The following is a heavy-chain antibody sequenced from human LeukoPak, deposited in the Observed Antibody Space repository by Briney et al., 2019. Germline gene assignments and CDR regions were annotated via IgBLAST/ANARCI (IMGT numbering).Heavy chain of an antibody. Sequence: PSETLSLTCTVSGGSISSSNYYWGWIRQPPGKGLEWIGSIYYSGITYYNPSLKSRVTISVDTSNNQFSLKLSSVTAADTAMYYCARPVDTAMGGHFDYWGQGTLVTVSS. CDR1: GGSISSSNYY. V-gene: IGHV4-39*01. CDR2: IYYSGIT. J-gene: IGHJ4*02. CDR3: ARPVDTAMGGHFDY. D-gene: IGHD5-18*01.